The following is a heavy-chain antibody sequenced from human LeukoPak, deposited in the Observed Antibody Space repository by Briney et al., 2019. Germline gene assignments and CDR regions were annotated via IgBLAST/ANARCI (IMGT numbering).Heavy chain of an antibody. D-gene: IGHD2-15*01. V-gene: IGHV3-7*03. J-gene: IGHJ5*02. Sequence: GGSLRLSCAASGFTFSSYWMSWVRQAPGKGLEWVANIKQDGSEKYYVDSVKGRFTISRDNAKNSLYLQMNSLRAEDTAVYYCAKDPRWWYGWFDPWGQGTLVTVSS. CDR2: IKQDGSEK. CDR3: AKDPRWWYGWFDP. CDR1: GFTFSSYW.